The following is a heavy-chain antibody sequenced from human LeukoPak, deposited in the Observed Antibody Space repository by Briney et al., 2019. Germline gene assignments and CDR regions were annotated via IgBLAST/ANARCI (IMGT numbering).Heavy chain of an antibody. CDR1: GGTFSSYA. Sequence: ASVKVSCKASGGTFSSYAISWVRQAPGQGLEWMGRIIPIFGTATYAQKFQGRVTIITDESTSTAYMELSSLRSEDTAVYYCAREGRGRAFDIWGQGTMVTVSS. J-gene: IGHJ3*02. V-gene: IGHV1-69*05. CDR3: AREGRGRAFDI. CDR2: IIPIFGTA. D-gene: IGHD3-10*01.